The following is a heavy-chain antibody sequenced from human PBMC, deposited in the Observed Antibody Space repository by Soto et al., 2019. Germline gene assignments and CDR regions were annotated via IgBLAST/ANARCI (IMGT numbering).Heavy chain of an antibody. CDR1: GGTFSSYA. CDR2: IIPIFGTA. CDR3: ARSYRITIFGVVIAHTWFDP. Sequence: ASVKVSCKASGGTFSSYAISWVRQAPGQGLEWMGGIIPIFGTANYAQKFQGRVTITADESTSTAYMELSSLRSEDTAVYYCARSYRITIFGVVIAHTWFDPWGQGTLVTVSS. D-gene: IGHD3-3*01. V-gene: IGHV1-69*13. J-gene: IGHJ5*02.